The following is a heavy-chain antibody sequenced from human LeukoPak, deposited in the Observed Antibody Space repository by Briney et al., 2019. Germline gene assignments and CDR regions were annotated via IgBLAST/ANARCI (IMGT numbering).Heavy chain of an antibody. D-gene: IGHD3-3*01. CDR3: AKDRHDFHTDYMDV. V-gene: IGHV3-23*01. CDR2: TSGSGDST. Sequence: GGSLRLSCAASGFTSSSYAMSWVRQAPGKGLEWVSATSGSGDSTYYAGSVKGRFTISRDNSKNTLYLQMNNLRAVDTAVYYCAKDRHDFHTDYMDVWGKGTTVTVSS. J-gene: IGHJ6*03. CDR1: GFTSSSYA.